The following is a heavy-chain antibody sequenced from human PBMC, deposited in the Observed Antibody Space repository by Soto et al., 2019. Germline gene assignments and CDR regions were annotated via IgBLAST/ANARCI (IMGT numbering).Heavy chain of an antibody. J-gene: IGHJ6*02. V-gene: IGHV1-69*06. CDR3: ARDPYDFWSGYQYYYGMDV. CDR2: IIPIFGTA. Sequence: QVQLVQSGAEVKKPGSSVKVSCKASGGTFSSCAISWVRQAPGQGLEWMGGIIPIFGTANYAQKFQGRVTITADKSTSTAYMELSSLRSEDTAVYYCARDPYDFWSGYQYYYGMDVWGQGTTVTVSS. D-gene: IGHD3-3*01. CDR1: GGTFSSCA.